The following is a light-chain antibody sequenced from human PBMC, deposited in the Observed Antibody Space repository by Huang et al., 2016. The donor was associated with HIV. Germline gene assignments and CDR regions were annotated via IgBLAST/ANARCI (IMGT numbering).Light chain of an antibody. CDR1: QGITDD. CDR3: LQDHNYPRT. J-gene: IGKJ1*01. Sequence: AIQMTQSPSSLSASVGDRVTITCRASQGITDDLAWYQQKPGKAPKLLISGASTLRSGVPSRFSGSGPGTDFTLTISSLQPEDYATYYCLQDHNYPRTFGQGTKVEI. CDR2: GAS. V-gene: IGKV1-6*01.